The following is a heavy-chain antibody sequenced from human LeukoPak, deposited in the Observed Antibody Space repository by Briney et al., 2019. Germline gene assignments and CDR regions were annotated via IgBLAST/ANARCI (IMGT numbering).Heavy chain of an antibody. J-gene: IGHJ4*02. V-gene: IGHV3-30-3*01. CDR1: GFTFSSYA. Sequence: GRSLRLSCAASGFTFSSYAMHWVRQAPGKGLEWVAVISYDGSNKYYADSVKGRFTISRDNSKNTLYLQMNSLRAEDTAVYYCARDYVAGLGGFDYWGQGTLVTVSS. CDR2: ISYDGSNK. CDR3: ARDYVAGLGGFDY. D-gene: IGHD3/OR15-3a*01.